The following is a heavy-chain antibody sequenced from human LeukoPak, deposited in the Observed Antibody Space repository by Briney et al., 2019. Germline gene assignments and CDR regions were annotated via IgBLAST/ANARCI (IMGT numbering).Heavy chain of an antibody. CDR3: AKDRNVLHAFDV. CDR2: ISGSGGIT. V-gene: IGHV3-23*01. D-gene: IGHD3-16*01. Sequence: GGSLRLSCAASGFTFSSYEMNWVRQAPGKGLEWVSGISGSGGITYYGDSVKGRFTISRDNSKNTLYLQMNSLRAEDTAVYYCAKDRNVLHAFDVWGQGTMVTVSS. J-gene: IGHJ3*01. CDR1: GFTFSSYE.